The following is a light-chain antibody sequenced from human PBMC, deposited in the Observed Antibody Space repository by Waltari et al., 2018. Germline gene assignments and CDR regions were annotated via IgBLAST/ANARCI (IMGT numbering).Light chain of an antibody. CDR1: QRISSY. CDR2: TAS. V-gene: IGKV1-39*01. Sequence: DIQMTQSPSSLSAPVGDRGTITCRASQRISSYLNWYQQKPGKAPKLLIYTASSLQSGVPSRFSGSGSGTDFTLTISSLQPEDFATYYCQQSYNTPPTFGPGTKVDIK. CDR3: QQSYNTPPT. J-gene: IGKJ3*01.